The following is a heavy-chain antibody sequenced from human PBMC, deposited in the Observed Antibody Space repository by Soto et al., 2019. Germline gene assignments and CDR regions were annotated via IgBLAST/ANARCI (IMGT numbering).Heavy chain of an antibody. CDR3: ARDQSSGVFDY. J-gene: IGHJ4*02. Sequence: QVQLVQSGGEVKQPGASVKVSCKATGYTFINSAIAWVRQAPGQGLEWMGWISPYNGNTNYAQSVQGRXTXTXHTATSTAYMEIRSLRFDDTAVYYCARDQSSGVFDYWGQGTLVTVST. CDR1: GYTFINSA. CDR2: ISPYNGNT. V-gene: IGHV1-18*01. D-gene: IGHD3-22*01.